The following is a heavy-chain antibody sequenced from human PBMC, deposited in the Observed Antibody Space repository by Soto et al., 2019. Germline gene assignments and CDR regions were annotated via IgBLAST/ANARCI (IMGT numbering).Heavy chain of an antibody. CDR1: GFTFSVYA. D-gene: IGHD3-3*01. V-gene: IGHV3-23*01. CDR3: GEAPDFCYYGMDA. J-gene: IGHJ6*02. CDR2: ISGSGANK. Sequence: PWGSLRLSCAASGFTFSVYAMTWVRQAPGKGLEWVSSISGSGANKYYADSVRGRSIISRDNSKNTVPLQTTSLRADDTGVYYCGEAPDFCYYGMDAWGPGTTVTVSS.